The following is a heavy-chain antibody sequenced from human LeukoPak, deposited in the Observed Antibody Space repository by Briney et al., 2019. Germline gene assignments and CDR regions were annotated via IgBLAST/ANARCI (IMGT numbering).Heavy chain of an antibody. CDR2: INPNSGGT. Sequence: ASVKVSCKASGYTFTDYYMHWVRQAPGQGLEWMGWINPNSGGTKYAQKFQGRVTMTRDTSISTAYMELSSLRSDDTAVYYCARITILYYFDSWGQGTLVTVSS. D-gene: IGHD5-24*01. V-gene: IGHV1-2*02. CDR1: GYTFTDYY. CDR3: ARITILYYFDS. J-gene: IGHJ4*02.